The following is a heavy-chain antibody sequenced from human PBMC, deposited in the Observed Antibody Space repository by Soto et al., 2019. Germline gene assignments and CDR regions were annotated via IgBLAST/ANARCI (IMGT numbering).Heavy chain of an antibody. J-gene: IGHJ4*02. CDR2: VSWSSGIV. D-gene: IGHD6-25*01. CDR1: GFTFDDYA. V-gene: IGHV3-9*01. Sequence: EVQLVESGGGLVQPGRSLRLSCAASGFTFDDYAMHWVRQAPGKGLEWVSGVSWSSGIVGYADSVKGRFTISRDNAENSMFLQMNSLRAEDTALYYCAKDSSSFMAANGNCCFDYWGQGTLVTVSS. CDR3: AKDSSSFMAANGNCCFDY.